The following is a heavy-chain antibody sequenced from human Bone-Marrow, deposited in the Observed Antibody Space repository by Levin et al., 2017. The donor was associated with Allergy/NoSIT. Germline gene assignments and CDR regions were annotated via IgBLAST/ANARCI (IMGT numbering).Heavy chain of an antibody. CDR3: ARDMGRGYDAFDI. J-gene: IGHJ3*02. V-gene: IGHV1-69*01. Sequence: KISCKVSGGTFSSYVIRWVRQAPGQGLEWMGGINAVLGTPNYAQKFRGRVTITADESTGTGYMELSGLRSDDTAVYYCARDMGRGYDAFDIWGQGTMVTVSS. CDR2: INAVLGTP. D-gene: IGHD3-3*01. CDR1: GGTFSSYV.